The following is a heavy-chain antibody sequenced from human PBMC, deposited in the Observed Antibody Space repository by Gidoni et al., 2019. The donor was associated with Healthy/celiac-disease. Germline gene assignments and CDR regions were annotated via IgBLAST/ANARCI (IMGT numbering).Heavy chain of an antibody. CDR2: IKSKTDGGTT. CDR1: GFTFSNAW. CDR3: TTVLSGYYYDSSGYPIFVDY. Sequence: EVQLVESGGGLVRPGGSLRLSCAASGFTFSNAWMSCVRQAPGKGLEWVGRIKSKTDGGTTDYAAPVKGRFTISRDDSKNTLYLQMNSLKTEDTAVYYCTTVLSGYYYDSSGYPIFVDYWGQGTLVTVSS. D-gene: IGHD3-22*01. J-gene: IGHJ4*02. V-gene: IGHV3-15*01.